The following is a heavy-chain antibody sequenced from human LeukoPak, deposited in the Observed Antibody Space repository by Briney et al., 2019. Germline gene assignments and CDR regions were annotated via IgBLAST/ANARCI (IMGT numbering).Heavy chain of an antibody. CDR3: AKGVVRRALYFDY. D-gene: IGHD3-10*01. CDR1: GFTFEDYA. J-gene: IGHJ4*02. CDR2: ISWNSGDI. V-gene: IGHV3-9*01. Sequence: GGSLRLSCAASGFTFEDYAMHWVRQAPGKGLERVSGISWNSGDIGYADSVKGRFTVSRDNAKNSLFPQMNGLRPDDTALYYCAKGVVRRALYFDYWGQGTLVTVSS.